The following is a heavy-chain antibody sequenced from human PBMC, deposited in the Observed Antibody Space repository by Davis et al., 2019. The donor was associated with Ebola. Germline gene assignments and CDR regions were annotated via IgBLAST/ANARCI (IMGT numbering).Heavy chain of an antibody. V-gene: IGHV3-7*03. D-gene: IGHD6-13*01. CDR3: ARDPAPSSPDGFDY. CDR2: IKQDGSEK. Sequence: PGGSLRLSCSASGFTFSSYWMSWVRQAPGKGLEWVANIKQDGSEKYYVDSVKGRFTISRDNAKNSLYLQMNSLRAEDTAVYYCARDPAPSSPDGFDYWGQGTLVTVSS. J-gene: IGHJ4*02. CDR1: GFTFSSYW.